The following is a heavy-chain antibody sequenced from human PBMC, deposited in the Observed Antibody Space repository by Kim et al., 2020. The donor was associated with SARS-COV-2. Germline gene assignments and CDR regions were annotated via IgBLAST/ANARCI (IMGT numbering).Heavy chain of an antibody. CDR3: ASLHLDAAGGMLWSFDI. CDR2: IIPILGIA. J-gene: IGHJ3*02. V-gene: IGHV1-69*04. CDR1: GGTFSSYA. D-gene: IGHD6-13*01. Sequence: SVKVSCKASGGTFSSYAISWVRQAPGQGLEWMGRIIPILGIANYAQKFQGRVTITADKSTSTAYMELSSLRSEDTAVYYCASLHLDAAGGMLWSFDIWGQGTMVTVSS.